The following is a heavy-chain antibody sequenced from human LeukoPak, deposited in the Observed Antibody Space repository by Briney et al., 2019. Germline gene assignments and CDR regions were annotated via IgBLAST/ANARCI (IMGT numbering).Heavy chain of an antibody. J-gene: IGHJ4*02. Sequence: SETLSLTCTVSGVSMSAFQWSWVRQSPEKGLEWIGCVNTKGETNYNPSLKSRVITSVDASKSQFSLRLTSVTAADTAVYYCATSNDAKIAPFDHWGQGALVTVSS. CDR3: ATSNDAKIAPFDH. CDR2: VNTKGET. V-gene: IGHV4-4*09. CDR1: GVSMSAFQ. D-gene: IGHD2-8*01.